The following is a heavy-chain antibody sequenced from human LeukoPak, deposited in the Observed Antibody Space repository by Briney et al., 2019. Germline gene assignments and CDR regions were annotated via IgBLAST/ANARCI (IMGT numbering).Heavy chain of an antibody. CDR1: GGTFSSYA. V-gene: IGHV1-69*13. Sequence: GASVKVSCKASGGTFSSYAISWVRQAPGQGLEWVGGIIPIFGTANYAQKFQGRVTITADESTSTAYMELSSLRSEDTAVYYCAREYSSSPHYYYYGMDVWGQGTTVTVSS. CDR2: IIPIFGTA. CDR3: AREYSSSPHYYYYGMDV. J-gene: IGHJ6*02. D-gene: IGHD6-6*01.